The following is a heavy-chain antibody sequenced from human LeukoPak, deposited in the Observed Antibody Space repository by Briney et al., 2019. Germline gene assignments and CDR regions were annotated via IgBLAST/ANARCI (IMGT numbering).Heavy chain of an antibody. V-gene: IGHV4-31*03. CDR1: GGSISSGGYY. Sequence: SETLSLTCTVSGGSISSGGYYWSWIRQHPGKGLEWIGYIYYSGSTYYNPSLKSRVTISVDTSKNQFPLKLSSVTAADTAVYYCARADRTYFDYWGQGTLVTVSS. CDR2: IYYSGST. J-gene: IGHJ4*02. CDR3: ARADRTYFDY.